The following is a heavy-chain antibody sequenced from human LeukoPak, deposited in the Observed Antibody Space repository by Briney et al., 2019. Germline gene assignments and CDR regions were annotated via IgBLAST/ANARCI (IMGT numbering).Heavy chain of an antibody. D-gene: IGHD3-10*01. J-gene: IGHJ4*02. Sequence: PGGSLRLSCAASGFTFDDYAMHWVRQAPGKGLGWVSGISWNSGSIGYADSVKGRFTISRDNAKNSLYLQMNSLRAEDMALYYCAKGVLWFGESYFDYWGQGTLVTVSS. CDR3: AKGVLWFGESYFDY. CDR2: ISWNSGSI. CDR1: GFTFDDYA. V-gene: IGHV3-9*03.